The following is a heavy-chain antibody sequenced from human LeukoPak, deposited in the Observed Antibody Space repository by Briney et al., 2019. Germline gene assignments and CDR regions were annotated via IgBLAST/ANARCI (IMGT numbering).Heavy chain of an antibody. V-gene: IGHV1-69*04. CDR1: GGTFSSYA. CDR3: AREDTLGSGDFDY. CDR2: IIPILGIA. J-gene: IGHJ4*02. Sequence: ASVKVSCKASGGTFSSYAISWVRQAPGQGLEWMGRIIPILGIANYAQKFQGRVTITADKSTSTAYVELSSLRSEDTAVYYCAREDTLGSGDFDYWGQGTLVTVSS.